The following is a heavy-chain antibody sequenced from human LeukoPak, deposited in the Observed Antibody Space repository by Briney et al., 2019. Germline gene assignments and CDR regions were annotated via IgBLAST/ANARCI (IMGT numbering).Heavy chain of an antibody. CDR2: IIPIFGTA. V-gene: IGHV1-69*01. CDR1: GGTFSSYA. D-gene: IGHD2-15*01. Sequence: SVKVSCKASGGTFSSYAISWVRQAPGQGLEWMGGIIPIFGTANYAQKFQGRVTITADESASTAYMELSSLRSEDTAVYYCARALEYCSGGSCYGYLGYWGQGTLVTVSS. CDR3: ARALEYCSGGSCYGYLGY. J-gene: IGHJ4*02.